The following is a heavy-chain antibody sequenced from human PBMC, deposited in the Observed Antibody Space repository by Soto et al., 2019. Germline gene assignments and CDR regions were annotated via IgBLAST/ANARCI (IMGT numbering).Heavy chain of an antibody. V-gene: IGHV4-59*01. CDR2: IYYSGST. Sequence: PSETLSLTCTVSGGSISSYYWSWIRQPPGKGLEWIGYIYYSGSTNYNPSLKSRVTISVDTSKNQFSLKLSSVTAADTAVYYCARDYPDPDCSSTSCYRFRWFDPWGQGTLXTVSS. CDR3: ARDYPDPDCSSTSCYRFRWFDP. CDR1: GGSISSYY. J-gene: IGHJ5*02. D-gene: IGHD2-2*02.